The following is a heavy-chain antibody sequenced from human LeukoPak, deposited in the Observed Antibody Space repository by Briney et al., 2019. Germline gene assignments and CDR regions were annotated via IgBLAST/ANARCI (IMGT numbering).Heavy chain of an antibody. CDR2: ISGSGVNT. V-gene: IGHV3-23*01. Sequence: GGSLRLSCAASGFTFNMYAMSWVRQAPGKGLEWVSAISGSGVNTYYADSVKSRFTISRDNSKNTLSLQMNSLRAEDTAVYFCAKDRDGYNPYNWFDPWGQGTLVTVSS. D-gene: IGHD5-24*01. CDR3: AKDRDGYNPYNWFDP. CDR1: GFTFNMYA. J-gene: IGHJ5*02.